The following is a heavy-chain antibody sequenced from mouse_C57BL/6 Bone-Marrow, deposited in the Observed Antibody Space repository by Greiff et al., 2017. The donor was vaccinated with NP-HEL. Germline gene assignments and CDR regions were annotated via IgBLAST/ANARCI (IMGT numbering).Heavy chain of an antibody. Sequence: EVKVEESGPGLVKPSQSLSLTCSVTGYSITSGYYWNWIRQFPGNKLEWMGYISYDGSNNYNPSLKNRISITRDTSKNQFFLKLNSVTTEDTATYYCARGYYGSSFPAWFAYWGQGTLVTVSA. CDR1: GYSITSGYY. V-gene: IGHV3-6*01. CDR2: ISYDGSN. J-gene: IGHJ3*01. D-gene: IGHD1-1*01. CDR3: ARGYYGSSFPAWFAY.